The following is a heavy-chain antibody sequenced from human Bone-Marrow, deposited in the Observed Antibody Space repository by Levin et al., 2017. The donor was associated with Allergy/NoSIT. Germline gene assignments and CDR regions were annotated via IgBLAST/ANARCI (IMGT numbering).Heavy chain of an antibody. J-gene: IGHJ3*02. D-gene: IGHD2-2*01. V-gene: IGHV4-31*03. Sequence: SQTLSLTCTVSGGSISSGGYYWSWIRQHPGKGLEWIGYIYYSGSTYYNPSLKSRVTIPVDTSKNQFSLKLSSVTAADTAVYYCASCCSSTSCPATDAFDIWGQGTMVTVSS. CDR2: IYYSGST. CDR3: ASCCSSTSCPATDAFDI. CDR1: GGSISSGGYY.